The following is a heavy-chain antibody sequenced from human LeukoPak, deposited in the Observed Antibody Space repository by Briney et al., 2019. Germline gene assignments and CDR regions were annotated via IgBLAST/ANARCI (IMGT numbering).Heavy chain of an antibody. J-gene: IGHJ4*02. CDR2: ISSSSSYI. V-gene: IGHV3-21*01. D-gene: IGHD3-3*01. Sequence: PGGSLRLSCAASGFAFSSYAMGWVRQAPGKGLEWVSSISSSSSYIYYADSVKGRFTISRDNAKNSLYLQMNSLRAEDTAVYYRAREYYDFWSGYYQNPNYFDYWGQGTLVTVSS. CDR1: GFAFSSYA. CDR3: AREYYDFWSGYYQNPNYFDY.